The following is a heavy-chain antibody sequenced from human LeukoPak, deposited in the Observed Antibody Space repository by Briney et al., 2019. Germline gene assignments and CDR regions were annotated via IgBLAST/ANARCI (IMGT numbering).Heavy chain of an antibody. Sequence: ASVKVSCKASGYTFTGYYMHWVRQAPGQGLEWMGWINPNSGGTNYAQKFQGRVTMTRDTSIITAYMELSRLRSDDTAVYYCARVQSMIVVVITTHDAFDIWGQGTMVTVSS. CDR2: INPNSGGT. J-gene: IGHJ3*02. D-gene: IGHD3-22*01. V-gene: IGHV1-2*02. CDR3: ARVQSMIVVVITTHDAFDI. CDR1: GYTFTGYY.